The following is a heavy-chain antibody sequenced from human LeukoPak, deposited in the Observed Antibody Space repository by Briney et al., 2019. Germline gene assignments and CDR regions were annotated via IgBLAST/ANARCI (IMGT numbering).Heavy chain of an antibody. CDR1: GFTFSSYA. CDR3: APTGYSFFSDY. D-gene: IGHD5-18*01. J-gene: IGHJ4*02. CDR2: ISGSGSGT. Sequence: GGSLRLSCAASGFTFSSYAMSWVRQAPGKGLEWVSAISGSGSGTYYTYSVKGRFTISRDNSKNTLYLQMNSLRAEDTAVYYCAPTGYSFFSDYWGQGTLVTVSS. V-gene: IGHV3-23*01.